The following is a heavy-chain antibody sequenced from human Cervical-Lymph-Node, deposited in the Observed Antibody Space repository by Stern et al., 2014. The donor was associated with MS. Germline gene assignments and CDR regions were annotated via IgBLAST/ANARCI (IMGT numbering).Heavy chain of an antibody. CDR2: ITTDGSEE. CDR1: GFTFSNYW. J-gene: IGHJ5*02. Sequence: MQLVESGGGLVQPGESLRLSCAVSGFTFSNYWMTWVRQAPGKGLEWVASITTDGSEESYVASVQGRFTISRAHVKHVRYLPINSLRAEDTAVYYCARAVRELGTWGQGTLVTVSS. D-gene: IGHD1-7*01. CDR3: ARAVRELGT. V-gene: IGHV3-7*01.